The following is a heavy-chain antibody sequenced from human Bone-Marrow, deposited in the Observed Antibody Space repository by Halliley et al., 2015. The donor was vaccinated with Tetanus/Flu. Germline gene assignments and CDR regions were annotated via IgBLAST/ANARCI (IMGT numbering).Heavy chain of an antibody. J-gene: IGHJ4*02. CDR3: ARGRRTTDY. V-gene: IGHV4-31*02. CDR2: IYDSGTT. Sequence: KGRGWIGYIYDSGTTYYNSSLNSRVSISRDTSKNQFSLELDSVTAADTAVYYCARGRRTTDYWGQGTLVTVSS.